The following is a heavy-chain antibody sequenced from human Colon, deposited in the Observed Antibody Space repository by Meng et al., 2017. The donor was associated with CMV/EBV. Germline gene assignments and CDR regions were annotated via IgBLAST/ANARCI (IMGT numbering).Heavy chain of an antibody. CDR2: IHPGSSDS. D-gene: IGHD4-17*01. J-gene: IGHJ3*01. Sequence: GGSLRLSCKVSGYKFSSHWIAWVRQMPGKGLEWMGIIHPGSSDSRYSPSFQGQVTMSIDTSISTAYLQWNSLKASDSAMYYCARRFDFGKESDAFDFWGRGTMVTVSS. CDR1: GYKFSSHW. V-gene: IGHV5-51*01. CDR3: ARRFDFGKESDAFDF.